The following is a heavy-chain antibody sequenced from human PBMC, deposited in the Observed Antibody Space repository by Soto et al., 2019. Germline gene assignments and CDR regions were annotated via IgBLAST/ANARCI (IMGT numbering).Heavy chain of an antibody. CDR3: ARAYYGSGRRVYNWFDP. D-gene: IGHD3-10*01. J-gene: IGHJ5*02. Sequence: PSETLSLTCAVSGGSISSGGYSWSWIRQPPGKGLEWIGYIYHSGSTYYNPSLRSRVTISVDRSKNQFSLKLSSVTAADTAVYYCARAYYGSGRRVYNWFDPWGQGTLVTVSS. CDR2: IYHSGST. V-gene: IGHV4-30-2*01. CDR1: GGSISSGGYS.